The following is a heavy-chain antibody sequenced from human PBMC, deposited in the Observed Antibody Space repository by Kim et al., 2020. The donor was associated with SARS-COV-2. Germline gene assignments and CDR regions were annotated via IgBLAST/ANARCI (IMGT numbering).Heavy chain of an antibody. CDR2: N. J-gene: IGHJ4*02. V-gene: IGHV6-1*01. Sequence: NDYARSVKSRITFNSDTFKNQFSLQLNSVTPEDTAVYYCAREEVTGKIDYWGQGTLVTVSS. CDR3: AREEVTGKIDY. D-gene: IGHD2-21*02.